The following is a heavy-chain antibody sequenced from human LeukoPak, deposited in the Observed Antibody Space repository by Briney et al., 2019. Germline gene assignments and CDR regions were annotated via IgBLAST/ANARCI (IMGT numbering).Heavy chain of an antibody. V-gene: IGHV3-23*01. Sequence: GGSLRLSCAASGFTFSSYAMSWVRQAPGKGLEWVSAISGSGGSTYYADSVKGRFTISRDNSKNTLYLQMNSLRAEDTAVYYCDCSTDPGNYYYGMDVWGQGTTVTVSS. J-gene: IGHJ6*02. CDR1: GFTFSSYA. CDR2: ISGSGGST. D-gene: IGHD2-2*01. CDR3: DCSTDPGNYYYGMDV.